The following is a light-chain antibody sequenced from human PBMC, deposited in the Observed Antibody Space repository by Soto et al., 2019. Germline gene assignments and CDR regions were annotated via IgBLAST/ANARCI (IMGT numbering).Light chain of an antibody. V-gene: IGLV1-40*01. CDR1: SPNLGAGYD. CDR3: QSFDSSLRGVV. CDR2: GSA. Sequence: QSVLTQPPSVSGAPGQRVTISCTGSSPNLGAGYDVHWYQQLPRTAPRFLMYGSAIPPSGVPDRFSGSKSGTSASLAITGRQAEDEADYYCQSFDSSLRGVVFGGGTKLTVL. J-gene: IGLJ2*01.